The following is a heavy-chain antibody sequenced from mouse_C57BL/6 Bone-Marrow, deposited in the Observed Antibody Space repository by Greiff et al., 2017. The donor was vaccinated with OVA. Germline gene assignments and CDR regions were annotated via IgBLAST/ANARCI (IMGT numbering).Heavy chain of an antibody. J-gene: IGHJ1*03. CDR3: ARVSNYWYFDV. V-gene: IGHV5-4*01. Sequence: EVQRVESGGGLVKPGGSLKLSCAASGFTFSSYAMSWVRQTPEKRLEWVATISDGGSYTYYPDNVKGRFTISRDNAKNNLYLQMSHLKSEDTAMYYCARVSNYWYFDVWGTGTTVTVSS. CDR2: ISDGGSYT. D-gene: IGHD2-5*01. CDR1: GFTFSSYA.